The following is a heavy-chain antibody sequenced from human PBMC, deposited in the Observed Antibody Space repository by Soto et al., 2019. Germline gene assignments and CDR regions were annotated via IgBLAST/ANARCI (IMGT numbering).Heavy chain of an antibody. J-gene: IGHJ4*02. V-gene: IGHV3-11*05. Sequence: QVQLVESGGGLVKPGGSLRLSCAASGFIFSDYYMSWIRQPPGKGLEWVSYISSSSSYTTYPDSVKGRFTISRDNAKNSLYLQMNSLRTEDTAVYYCARGPRHYDMSGYPDHWGQGTLVTVSS. D-gene: IGHD3-22*01. CDR1: GFIFSDYY. CDR2: ISSSSSYT. CDR3: ARGPRHYDMSGYPDH.